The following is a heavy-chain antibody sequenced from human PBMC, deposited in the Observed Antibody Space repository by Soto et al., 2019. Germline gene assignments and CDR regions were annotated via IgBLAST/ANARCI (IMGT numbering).Heavy chain of an antibody. CDR1: GGSFSGYY. D-gene: IGHD3-3*01. V-gene: IGHV4-34*01. J-gene: IGHJ6*02. Sequence: SETLSLTFAVYGGSFSGYYWSWIRQRPWKGLEWIGDINHSGTTKYNQSRQSPVTISVATSKNQFSLKPRSVTAADTALYYCARGGHDFWSAYHGSNYYYGMDVWAQGNTVS. CDR3: ARGGHDFWSAYHGSNYYYGMDV. CDR2: INHSGTT.